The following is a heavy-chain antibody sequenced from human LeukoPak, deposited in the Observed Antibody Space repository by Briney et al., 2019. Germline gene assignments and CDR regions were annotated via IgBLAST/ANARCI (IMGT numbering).Heavy chain of an antibody. D-gene: IGHD1-26*01. V-gene: IGHV1-69*05. CDR2: IIPIFGTA. CDR3: ASRGSWGGNYFDY. Sequence: SVKVSCKASGGTFSSYAISWVRQAPGQGLEWMGGIIPIFGTANYAQKFQGRVTITTDESTSTAYMELSSLGSEDTAVYYCASRGSWGGNYFDYWGQGTLVTVSS. J-gene: IGHJ4*02. CDR1: GGTFSSYA.